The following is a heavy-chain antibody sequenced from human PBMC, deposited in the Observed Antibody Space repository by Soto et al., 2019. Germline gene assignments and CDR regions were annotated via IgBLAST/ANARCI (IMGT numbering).Heavy chain of an antibody. J-gene: IGHJ4*02. D-gene: IGHD3-22*01. Sequence: GGSLRLSCTASGFTFSGFWMHWVRQAPGKGLEYVSSISTNGGSTDYADSVKGRFTISRDNSKNTVYLQMSSLRVEDTAVYYCVKGEYYYDSSGYYPFDYWGQGTLVTVSS. CDR3: VKGEYYYDSSGYYPFDY. V-gene: IGHV3-64D*06. CDR2: ISTNGGST. CDR1: GFTFSGFW.